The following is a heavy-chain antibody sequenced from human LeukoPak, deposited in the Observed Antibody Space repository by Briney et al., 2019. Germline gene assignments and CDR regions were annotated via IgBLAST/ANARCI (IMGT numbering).Heavy chain of an antibody. J-gene: IGHJ5*02. V-gene: IGHV1-2*02. CDR1: GYTFTSYY. CDR3: ARDQGYCSSTSCSPYNWFDP. D-gene: IGHD2-2*01. CDR2: INPNSGGT. Sequence: ASVKVSCKASGYTFTSYYMHWVRQAPGQGLEWMGWINPNSGGTNYAQKFQGRVTMTRDTSISTAYMELSRLRSDDTAVYYCARDQGYCSSTSCSPYNWFDPWGQGTLVTVSS.